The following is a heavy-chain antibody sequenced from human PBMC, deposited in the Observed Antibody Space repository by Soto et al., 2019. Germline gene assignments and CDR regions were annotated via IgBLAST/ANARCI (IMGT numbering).Heavy chain of an antibody. Sequence: PSETLSLTCTVSGGSISSSSYYWGWIGQPPGKGLEWVGSIYYSGSTYYNPSLKSRVTISVDTSKNQFSLKLSSVTAADTAVYYCARHPAYTIFGVVTSWHYYYYGMDVWGQGTTVTVSS. CDR1: GGSISSSSYY. J-gene: IGHJ6*02. CDR2: IYYSGST. CDR3: ARHPAYTIFGVVTSWHYYYYGMDV. V-gene: IGHV4-39*01. D-gene: IGHD3-3*01.